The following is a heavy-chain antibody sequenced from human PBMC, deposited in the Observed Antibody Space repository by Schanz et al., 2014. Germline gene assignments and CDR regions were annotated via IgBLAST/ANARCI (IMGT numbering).Heavy chain of an antibody. CDR2: IDGKSTTV. J-gene: IGHJ6*03. CDR1: GFSFSSYS. V-gene: IGHV3-48*01. D-gene: IGHD2-21*02. Sequence: EADLVESGGGLIQRGESLRLSCSASGFSFSSYSMNWVRQAPGKGLEWLSYIDGKSTTVYYADSVKGRITVPRDNARNSLYVHMNTLGAEDTAVYYCARDCDRSYHNYDMDVWGKGTTVTVSS. CDR3: ARDCDRSYHNYDMDV.